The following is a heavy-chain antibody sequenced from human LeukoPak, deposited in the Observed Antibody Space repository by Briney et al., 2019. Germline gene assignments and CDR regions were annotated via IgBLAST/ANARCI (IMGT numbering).Heavy chain of an antibody. D-gene: IGHD6-13*01. CDR1: GGSISSHY. J-gene: IGHJ5*02. Sequence: PSETLSLTCTVSGGSISSHYWSWIRQSPGKGLEWIGRIDSSGKTNYNPSLKSRVTISIDKSKGQFSLKVNSVTAADTAVYYCARGVGSSSSNWFDPWGQGALVTVSS. CDR2: IDSSGKT. CDR3: ARGVGSSSSNWFDP. V-gene: IGHV4-4*07.